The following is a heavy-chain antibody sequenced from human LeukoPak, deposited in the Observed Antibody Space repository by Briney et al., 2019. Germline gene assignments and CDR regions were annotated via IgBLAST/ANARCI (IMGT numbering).Heavy chain of an antibody. Sequence: GGSLRLSCAASGFTFSTYWMSWVRQAPGKGLEWVANIKPDGSEKNRVDSVKGRFTISRDNAKNSVYLQMSSLRAEDTAVYYCARDFTWIQLWYLFDYWGQGTLVTVSS. J-gene: IGHJ4*02. D-gene: IGHD5-18*01. CDR3: ARDFTWIQLWYLFDY. V-gene: IGHV3-7*01. CDR1: GFTFSTYW. CDR2: IKPDGSEK.